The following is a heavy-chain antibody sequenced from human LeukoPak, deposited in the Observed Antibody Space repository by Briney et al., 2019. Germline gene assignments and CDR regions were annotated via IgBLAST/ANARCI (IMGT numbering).Heavy chain of an antibody. V-gene: IGHV3-20*04. CDR2: IKWNGDTT. CDR3: ARDRSNGMDV. J-gene: IGHJ6*02. CDR1: GFNFDDYG. Sequence: PGGSLRLSCTASGFNFDDYGMSWVRQVPGKGLEWVSRIKWNGDTTAYADSVKGRFTISRDNAKNSLYLQMNSLRAEDTAVYYCARDRSNGMDVWGQGTTVTVSS.